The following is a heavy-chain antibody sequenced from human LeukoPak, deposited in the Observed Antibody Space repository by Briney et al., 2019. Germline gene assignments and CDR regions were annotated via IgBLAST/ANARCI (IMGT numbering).Heavy chain of an antibody. CDR3: ARGPRVGAAGFVHYHYIDV. D-gene: IGHD1-26*01. CDR1: GFTFSSYG. J-gene: IGHJ6*03. CDR2: LSYDGSRK. V-gene: IGHV3-30*04. Sequence: HPGGSLRLSCAASGFTFSSYGMHWVRQAPGKGLEWVAVLSYDGSRKYYADSVKGRFTISRDNSKNTLYLQMNSLRAEDTAMYYCARGPRVGAAGFVHYHYIDVWGKGTTVTVSS.